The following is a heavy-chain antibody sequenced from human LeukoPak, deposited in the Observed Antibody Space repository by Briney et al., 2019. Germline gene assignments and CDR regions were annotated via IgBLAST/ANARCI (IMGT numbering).Heavy chain of an antibody. CDR1: GGSISSYY. Sequence: PSETLSLTCTVSGGSISSYYWSWLRQPAGKGLEWLGRIYTSGSTNYNPSLKSRVSMSVDTSKNQFSLMLSSVTAADTAVYYCARELLTGTTFWWFDPWGQGTLVTVSS. J-gene: IGHJ5*02. CDR2: IYTSGST. D-gene: IGHD1-7*01. V-gene: IGHV4-4*07. CDR3: ARELLTGTTFWWFDP.